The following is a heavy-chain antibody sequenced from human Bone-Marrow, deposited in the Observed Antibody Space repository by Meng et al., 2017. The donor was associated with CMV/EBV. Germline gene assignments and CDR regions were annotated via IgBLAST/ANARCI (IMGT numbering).Heavy chain of an antibody. Sequence: GSLRLSCTVSGYSISSGYYWGWIRQPLGKGLEWIGSIYYSGSTYSNPSLKSRVTISVDTSKNQFSLKLSSVTAADTVVYYCARHPYYYYGMDVSGQGTTVTVSS. V-gene: IGHV4-38-2*02. J-gene: IGHJ6*02. CDR2: IYYSGST. CDR3: ARHPYYYYGMDV. CDR1: GYSISSGYY.